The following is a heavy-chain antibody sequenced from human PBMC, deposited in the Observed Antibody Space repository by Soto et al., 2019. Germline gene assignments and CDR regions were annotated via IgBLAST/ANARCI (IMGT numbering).Heavy chain of an antibody. D-gene: IGHD3-10*01. Sequence: ASVKVSCKASGYTFTNYGINWVRQAPGQGLEWMGWISAYNVTINYAQKFQGRVTITADESTSTAYMELSSLRSEDTAVYYCAKDEFVYYGSGSPFDLGQGTLVTVSS. CDR2: ISAYNVTI. CDR3: AKDEFVYYGSGSPFD. J-gene: IGHJ4*02. V-gene: IGHV1-18*01. CDR1: GYTFTNYG.